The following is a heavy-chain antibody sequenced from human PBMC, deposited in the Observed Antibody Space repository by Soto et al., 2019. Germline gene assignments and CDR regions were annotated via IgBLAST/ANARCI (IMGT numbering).Heavy chain of an antibody. CDR3: ATYAGDYCSSTSCYGNWFDP. J-gene: IGHJ5*02. V-gene: IGHV1-69*02. CDR1: GGTFSSYT. CDR2: IIPILGIA. Sequence: SVKVSCKASGGTFSSYTISWVRQAPGQGLEWMGRIIPILGIANYAQKFQGRVTITADKSTSTAYMELSSLRSEDTAVYYCATYAGDYCSSTSCYGNWFDPWGQGTLVTVSS. D-gene: IGHD2-2*01.